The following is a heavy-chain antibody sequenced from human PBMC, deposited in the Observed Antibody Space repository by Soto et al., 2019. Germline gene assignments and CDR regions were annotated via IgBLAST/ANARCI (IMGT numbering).Heavy chain of an antibody. J-gene: IGHJ4*02. D-gene: IGHD6-13*01. V-gene: IGHV1-8*01. CDR1: GYTFTDYD. CDR2: MNPNTGNT. Sequence: ASVKVSCKAYGYTFTDYDINWVRQAAGQGLEWMGWMNPNTGNTAYAQKFQGRLTLTRGTSMGTAYMDLSSLTSEDTAVYYCARGFSSYSDFWAQGTLGTVS. CDR3: ARGFSSYSDF.